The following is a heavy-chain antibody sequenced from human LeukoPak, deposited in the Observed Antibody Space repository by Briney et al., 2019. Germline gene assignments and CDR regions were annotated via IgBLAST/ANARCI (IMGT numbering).Heavy chain of an antibody. J-gene: IGHJ4*02. CDR3: AKDDTVTTREGLID. Sequence: GGSLRLSCAASGFTFSSDWMSWVRQAPGKGLEWVANIKQDGSEKYYVDSVKGRFTISRDNAKKSLYLLMNSLRAEDTAVYYCAKDDTVTTREGLIDWGQGTLVTVSS. V-gene: IGHV3-7*01. D-gene: IGHD4-17*01. CDR2: IKQDGSEK. CDR1: GFTFSSDW.